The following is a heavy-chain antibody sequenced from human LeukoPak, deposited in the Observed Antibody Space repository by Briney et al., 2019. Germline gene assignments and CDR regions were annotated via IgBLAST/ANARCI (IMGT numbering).Heavy chain of an antibody. CDR2: INHSGST. CDR3: VVTGCVGSSCLPFDY. CDR1: GGSFSGYY. V-gene: IGHV4-34*01. J-gene: IGHJ4*02. Sequence: SETLSLTCAVYGGSFSGYYWSWIRQPPGKGLEWIGEINHSGSTNYNPSLKSRVTISVDTSKNQFSLKLSSVTAADTAVYYCVVTGCVGSSCLPFDYWGQGTLVTVSS. D-gene: IGHD6-13*01.